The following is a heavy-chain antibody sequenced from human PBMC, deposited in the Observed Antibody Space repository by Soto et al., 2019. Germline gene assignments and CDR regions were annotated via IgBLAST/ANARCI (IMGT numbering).Heavy chain of an antibody. CDR1: GYTFTSYG. CDR2: ISAYNGNT. J-gene: IGHJ5*02. D-gene: IGHD3-9*01. Sequence: QVQLVQSGAEVKKPGASVKVSCKASGYTFTSYGISWVRQAPGQGLEWMGWISAYNGNTNYEQKLQGRVTRTTDPSTSTAYMELRSLRSDDTAVYYCARKIRYTDSGIWFDPWGQGTLVTVSS. CDR3: ARKIRYTDSGIWFDP. V-gene: IGHV1-18*01.